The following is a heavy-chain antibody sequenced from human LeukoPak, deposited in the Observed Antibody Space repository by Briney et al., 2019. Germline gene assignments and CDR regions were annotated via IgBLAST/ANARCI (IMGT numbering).Heavy chain of an antibody. V-gene: IGHV3-23*01. Sequence: GGSLRLSCAASGVTFTDYAMSWVRQAPRKGLEWVSGISGSGGTTYYADSVKGRFTISRDNSTCTLYLQMSSLRADDTVVYFCAKEGSDYYDVSGAPFDSWGQGTLVTLSS. CDR1: GVTFTDYA. CDR2: ISGSGGTT. D-gene: IGHD3-22*01. CDR3: AKEGSDYYDVSGAPFDS. J-gene: IGHJ4*02.